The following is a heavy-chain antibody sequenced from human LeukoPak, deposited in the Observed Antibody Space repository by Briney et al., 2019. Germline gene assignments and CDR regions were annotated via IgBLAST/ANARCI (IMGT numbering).Heavy chain of an antibody. D-gene: IGHD3-3*01. CDR3: ATPFWSGSDPYYYYGMDV. CDR2: ISSSGSTI. J-gene: IGHJ6*02. V-gene: IGHV3-48*04. CDR1: GFTFSSHW. Sequence: GGSLRLSCAASGFTFSSHWMSWVRQAPGKGLEWVSYISSSGSTIYYADSVKGRFTISRDNAKNSLYLQMNSLRAEDTAVYYCATPFWSGSDPYYYYGMDVWGQGTTVTVSS.